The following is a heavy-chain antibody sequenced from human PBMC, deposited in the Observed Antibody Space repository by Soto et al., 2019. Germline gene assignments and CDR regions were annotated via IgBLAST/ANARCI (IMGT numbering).Heavy chain of an antibody. D-gene: IGHD6-13*01. CDR1: GYSFSSYW. Sequence: GESLKISCKGSGYSFSSYWIAWVRQMPGKGLEWTGIIHPGDSDTRYSPSFQGQVTISADKSISTAYLQWSSLKASDTAMYYCARQGQQLGLDYWGQGALVTVSS. CDR3: ARQGQQLGLDY. CDR2: IHPGDSDT. V-gene: IGHV5-51*01. J-gene: IGHJ4*02.